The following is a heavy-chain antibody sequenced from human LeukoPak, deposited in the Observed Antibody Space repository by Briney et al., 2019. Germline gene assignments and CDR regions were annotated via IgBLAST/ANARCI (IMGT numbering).Heavy chain of an antibody. CDR3: ARGFRIEVVYAQSGTFDI. V-gene: IGHV4-39*01. J-gene: IGHJ3*02. Sequence: SETLSLTCSVSGDSISSNNYWGWIRPPPGKGLEWIGKIYYSGNNYYNPSLKRRVIISLDTSNNQLSLKLNSVTAADTAVYYCARGFRIEVVYAQSGTFDIWGQGTMVTVAS. D-gene: IGHD2-8*02. CDR2: IYYSGNN. CDR1: GDSISSNNY.